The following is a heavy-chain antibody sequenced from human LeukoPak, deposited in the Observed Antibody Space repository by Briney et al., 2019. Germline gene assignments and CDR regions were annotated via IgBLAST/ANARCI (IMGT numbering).Heavy chain of an antibody. CDR3: ARQSVTGNNGRGFFDY. D-gene: IGHD1-20*01. CDR1: GYSITSPYH. V-gene: IGHV4-38-2*01. CDR2: ISHTGSA. Sequence: SETLSLTCAVSGYSITSPYHWGWIRQPPGKGLEWIGTISHTGSAYYNTSLKSRVTMSVDTSKSQFSLKLSSVTAADTALYYCARQSVTGNNGRGFFDYWGQGTLVTVS. J-gene: IGHJ4*02.